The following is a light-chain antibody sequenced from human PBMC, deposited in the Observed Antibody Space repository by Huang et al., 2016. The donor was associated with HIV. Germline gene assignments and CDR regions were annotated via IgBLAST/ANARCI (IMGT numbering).Light chain of an antibody. CDR1: QSLLHSNGYNY. Sequence: DIVMTQSPLSLPVTPGEPASISCRSSQSLLHSNGYNYLDWYLQKPGPSPQLLICLGSNRASGVPDRFSGSGSGTDFTLKISRVEAEDVGVYYCMQALQTPDTFGQGTKLEIK. V-gene: IGKV2-28*01. CDR3: MQALQTPDT. CDR2: LGS. J-gene: IGKJ2*01.